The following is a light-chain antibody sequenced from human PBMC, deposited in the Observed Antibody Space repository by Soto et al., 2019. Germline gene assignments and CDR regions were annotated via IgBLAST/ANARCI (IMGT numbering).Light chain of an antibody. Sequence: QSVPTQPPSVSGAPGQRVTISCTGSSSNIGAGYDVHWYQHLPGTAPKLLIYGNSNRPSGVPDRFSGSKSGPSASLAITGLQAEDEADYYCQSYDSSLSVVFGGGTKLTVL. CDR1: SSNIGAGYD. CDR2: GNS. V-gene: IGLV1-40*01. CDR3: QSYDSSLSVV. J-gene: IGLJ2*01.